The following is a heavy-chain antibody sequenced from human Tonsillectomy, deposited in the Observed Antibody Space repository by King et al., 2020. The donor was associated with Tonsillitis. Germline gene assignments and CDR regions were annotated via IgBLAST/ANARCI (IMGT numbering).Heavy chain of an antibody. CDR3: AGVTVGGGYSYGSQGAFDY. Sequence: VQLVESGGGAVQPGRSLRLSCAASGFTFSSYAMHWVRQAPGKGLEWVAVISYDGSNKYYADSVKGRFTISRDNSKNTLYLQMNSLRAEDTAVYYCAGVTVGGGYSYGSQGAFDYWGQGTLVTVSS. J-gene: IGHJ4*02. CDR2: ISYDGSNK. D-gene: IGHD5-18*01. CDR1: GFTFSSYA. V-gene: IGHV3-30*01.